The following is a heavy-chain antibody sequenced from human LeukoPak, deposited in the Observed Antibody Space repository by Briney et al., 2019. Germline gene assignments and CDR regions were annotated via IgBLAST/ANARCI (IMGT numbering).Heavy chain of an antibody. D-gene: IGHD3-10*01. CDR1: GFSVSSNY. J-gene: IGHJ6*03. Sequence: GGSLRLSCAPSGFSVSSNYMSWVRQAPGKGLEWVSVIYSDGSTYYTDSVKGRFSISRDNSKNMMCLQMNSLRAEDTALYYCARGGSSYYMDVWGKGTTVTISS. CDR3: ARGGSSYYMDV. V-gene: IGHV3-66*01. CDR2: IYSDGST.